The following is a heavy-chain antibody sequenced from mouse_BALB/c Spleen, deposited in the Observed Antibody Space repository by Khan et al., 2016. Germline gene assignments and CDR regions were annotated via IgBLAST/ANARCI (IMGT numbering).Heavy chain of an antibody. CDR3: ARDWVRDY. Sequence: EVALVESGGGLVQPGGSLRLSCATSGFTFTDYYMSWVRQPPGKALEWLGFIRNKANGYTTEYSASVKGRFTISRDNSQSILYLQMNTLRAEDSATYYCARDWVRDYWGQGTTLTVSS. D-gene: IGHD2-14*01. CDR2: IRNKANGYTT. J-gene: IGHJ2*01. CDR1: GFTFTDYY. V-gene: IGHV7-3*02.